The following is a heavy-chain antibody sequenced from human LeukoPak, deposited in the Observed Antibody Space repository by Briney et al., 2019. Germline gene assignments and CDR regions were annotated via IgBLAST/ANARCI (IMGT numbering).Heavy chain of an antibody. CDR3: VKDRGSSWVPVSFDY. CDR1: GFTFSTYG. J-gene: IGHJ4*02. V-gene: IGHV3-33*06. CDR2: IWYDASNE. D-gene: IGHD6-13*01. Sequence: GGSLRLSCAASGFTFSTYGMHWVRQAPGKGVGWVAVIWYDASNEYYADSVKGRFTISRDNSKNTLYLQMNSLRAEDTAIYYCVKDRGSSWVPVSFDYWGQGTLVTVSS.